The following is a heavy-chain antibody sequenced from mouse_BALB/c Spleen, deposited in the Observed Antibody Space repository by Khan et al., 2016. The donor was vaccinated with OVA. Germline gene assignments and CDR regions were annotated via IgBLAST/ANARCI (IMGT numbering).Heavy chain of an antibody. CDR1: GYTFTTAG. D-gene: IGHD2-14*01. CDR3: ARGGAAYYRNDGGAMDY. CDR2: INTHSGVP. Sequence: LVESGPELKKPGETVRISCKASGYTFTTAGIQWVQKMPGKGLKWIGWINTHSGVPKYAEDFKGRFAFSLEISVNTAYLQITNLQTEETATYFCARGGAAYYRNDGGAMDYWGQGTSVTVSS. V-gene: IGHV9-4*02. J-gene: IGHJ4*01.